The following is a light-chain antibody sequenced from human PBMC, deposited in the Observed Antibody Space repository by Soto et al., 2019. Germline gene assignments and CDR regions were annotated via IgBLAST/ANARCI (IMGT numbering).Light chain of an antibody. V-gene: IGKV3-11*01. CDR3: QQRRIHMYT. Sequence: IVLTQSPSTLSFSPGERVTLSGSASQSVSSYLAWYQQQPGQAPRLLIYDASNRASCIPCRFSGSGSGTDFTLNIISLEPEDLAGYSCQQRRIHMYTSGLGTNLE. CDR2: DAS. J-gene: IGKJ2*01. CDR1: QSVSSY.